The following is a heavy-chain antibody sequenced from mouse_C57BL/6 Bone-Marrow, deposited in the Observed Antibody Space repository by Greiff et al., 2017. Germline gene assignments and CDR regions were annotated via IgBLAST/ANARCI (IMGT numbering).Heavy chain of an antibody. D-gene: IGHD4-1*01. J-gene: IGHJ4*01. Sequence: VQLQQPGAELVMPGASVKLSCKASGYTFTSYWMHWVKQRPGQGLEWIGEFDPSDSYTNYNQKFKGKSTLTVDKSSSTAYMQLSSLTSEDSAVYYCARSNWDPYYAMDYWGQGTSVTVSS. CDR1: GYTFTSYW. CDR2: FDPSDSYT. V-gene: IGHV1-69*01. CDR3: ARSNWDPYYAMDY.